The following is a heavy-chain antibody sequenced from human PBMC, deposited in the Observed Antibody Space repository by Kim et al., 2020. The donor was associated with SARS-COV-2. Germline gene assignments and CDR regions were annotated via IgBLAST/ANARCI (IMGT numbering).Heavy chain of an antibody. CDR3: AREGPGIAAVGTLDY. D-gene: IGHD6-13*01. Sequence: GDSMKGRVTISRDNSKNTLYLQMNSLRAEDTAVYYCAREGPGIAAVGTLDYWGQGTLVTVSS. V-gene: IGHV3-33*01. J-gene: IGHJ4*02.